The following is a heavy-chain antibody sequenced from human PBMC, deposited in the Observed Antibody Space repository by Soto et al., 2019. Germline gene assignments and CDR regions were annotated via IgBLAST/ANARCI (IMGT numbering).Heavy chain of an antibody. CDR2: LTGSSSNT. V-gene: IGHV3-23*01. CDR3: ANGRATYGLLTHDY. D-gene: IGHD3-9*01. CDR1: GFSFRNYA. Sequence: GGSLRLSCAASGFSFRNYAMSWVRQAPGKGLEWISTLTGSSSNTYYADSVKGRFAISRDNSRNTLYLQMHSPTAEDTAVYYCANGRATYGLLTHDYWGQGTLVTVSS. J-gene: IGHJ4*02.